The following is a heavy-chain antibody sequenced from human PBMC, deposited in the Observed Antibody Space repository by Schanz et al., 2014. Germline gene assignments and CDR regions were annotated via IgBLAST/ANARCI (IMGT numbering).Heavy chain of an antibody. CDR1: RYTFNTYG. J-gene: IGHJ5*02. D-gene: IGHD2-2*01. CDR2: ISAYTNNT. Sequence: QVQLVQSGGEMKKPGASVKVSCEASRYTFNTYGLNWVRQAPGQGLEWMGWISAYTNNTNYAQKVQGRVTMTADTSTSTAYMDLRSLRSDDTAVYYCARDRRRYCSTASCLHDNWFDPWGQGTLVIVSS. CDR3: ARDRRRYCSTASCLHDNWFDP. V-gene: IGHV1-18*01.